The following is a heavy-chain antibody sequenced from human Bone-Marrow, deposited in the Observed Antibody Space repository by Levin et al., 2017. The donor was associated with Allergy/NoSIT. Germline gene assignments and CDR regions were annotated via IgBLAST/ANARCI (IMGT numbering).Heavy chain of an antibody. D-gene: IGHD6-13*01. J-gene: IGHJ5*01. CDR3: AREGARSSSWYYS. V-gene: IGHV4-39*02. Sequence: SQTLSLTCSVSGGSISSTIYYWGWIRQPPGKGLEWIGSIYFSGSTYYNPSLKRRVTISVDTSKNHFSLKVRSVTAADTAVYYCAREGARSSSWYYSWGQGTLVTVSS. CDR2: IYFSGST. CDR1: GGSISSTIYY.